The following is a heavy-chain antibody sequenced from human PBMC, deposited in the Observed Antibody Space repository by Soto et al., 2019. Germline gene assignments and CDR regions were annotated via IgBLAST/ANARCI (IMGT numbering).Heavy chain of an antibody. CDR1: GYTFTGDY. Sequence: QVQLVQSGAEVKKPGASVKVSCQASGYTFTGDYMHWVRQAPGQGLELLGRINPNSGVTNYAQNFEGRVTMTRDTSTSTAYMEMSRLRFDDTAVYYCARDFNYYTMDVWGQGTTVTVSS. CDR2: INPNSGVT. J-gene: IGHJ6*02. CDR3: ARDFNYYTMDV. V-gene: IGHV1-2*02.